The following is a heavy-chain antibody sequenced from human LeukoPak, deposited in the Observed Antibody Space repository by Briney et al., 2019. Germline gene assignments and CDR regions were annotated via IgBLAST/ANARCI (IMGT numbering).Heavy chain of an antibody. CDR2: ISAYNGNT. CDR1: GYTFTSYG. CDR3: ATGPIRYFDWLLYDY. V-gene: IGHV1-18*01. Sequence: ASVKVSCKASGYTFTSYGISWVRQAPGQGLEWMGWISAYNGNTNYAQKLQGRVTMTTDTSTSTAYMELRSLRSDDTAVYYCATGPIRYFDWLLYDYWGQGTLVTVSS. D-gene: IGHD3-9*01. J-gene: IGHJ4*02.